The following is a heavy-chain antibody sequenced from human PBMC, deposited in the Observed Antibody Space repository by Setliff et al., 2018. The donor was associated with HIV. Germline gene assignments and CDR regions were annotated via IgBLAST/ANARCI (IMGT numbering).Heavy chain of an antibody. CDR2: IYFSGST. CDR1: GVSISDYY. CDR3: ASGREAVAGALHFDY. V-gene: IGHV4-59*08. D-gene: IGHD6-19*01. J-gene: IGHJ4*02. Sequence: SETLSLTCTVSGVSISDYYWSWIRQPPGKGLEWIGYIYFSGSTNYNPSLKSRVTMSLDTSKSQFSLKLSSVTAADTAVYYRASGREAVAGALHFDYWGQGTLVTVSS.